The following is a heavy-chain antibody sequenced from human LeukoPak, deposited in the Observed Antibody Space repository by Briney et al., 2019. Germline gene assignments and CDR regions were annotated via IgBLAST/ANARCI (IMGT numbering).Heavy chain of an antibody. Sequence: GGSLRLSCAASGFTFSSYAMNWVRQAPGKGLEWVAYISSSSSTVYYADSVKGRLTISRDNAEKSLYVQMNSLRAEDTAVYYCAKVGGDHRYFDYWGQGTLVTVSS. CDR2: ISSSSSTV. D-gene: IGHD2-21*01. CDR1: GFTFSSYA. J-gene: IGHJ4*02. V-gene: IGHV3-48*01. CDR3: AKVGGDHRYFDY.